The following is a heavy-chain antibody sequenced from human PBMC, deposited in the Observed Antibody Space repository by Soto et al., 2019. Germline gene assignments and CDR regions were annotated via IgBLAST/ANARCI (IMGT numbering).Heavy chain of an antibody. V-gene: IGHV4-31*03. Sequence: QVQLQESGPGLVKPSQTLSLTCTVSGGSISSGAYYWSWIRQHPGKGREWIGYIYYSGSTYSNPSLKSRVAISVDKSKNQFSLKLSSVTAADTAVYYCAAVRQHYFDFWGQGTLVTVSS. CDR3: AAVRQHYFDF. J-gene: IGHJ4*02. D-gene: IGHD1-1*01. CDR2: IYYSGST. CDR1: GGSISSGAYY.